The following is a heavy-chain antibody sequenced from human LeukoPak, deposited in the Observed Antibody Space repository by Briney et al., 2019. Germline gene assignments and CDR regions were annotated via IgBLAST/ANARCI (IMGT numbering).Heavy chain of an antibody. V-gene: IGHV1-2*02. D-gene: IGHD2-15*01. CDR2: INPNSGGT. J-gene: IGHJ5*02. Sequence: AASVKVSCKTSGYTFTAYYIHWVRQAPGQGLEWMGWINPNSGGTNYAQKFQGRVTMTRDTSISTAYMELSRLRSDDTAVYYCARGYCSGGSCYYWFDPWGQGTLVIVSS. CDR3: ARGYCSGGSCYYWFDP. CDR1: GYTFTAYY.